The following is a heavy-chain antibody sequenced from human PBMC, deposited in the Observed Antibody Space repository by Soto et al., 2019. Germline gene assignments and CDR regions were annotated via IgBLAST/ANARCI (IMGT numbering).Heavy chain of an antibody. CDR3: AREAAAGTVWFDP. J-gene: IGHJ5*02. CDR2: IIPILGIA. CDR1: GGTFSSYT. D-gene: IGHD6-13*01. Sequence: SVKVSCKASGGTFSSYTISWVRQAPGQGLEWMGRIIPILGIANYAQKFQGRVTITADKSTSTAYMELSSLRSEDTAVYYCAREAAAGTVWFDPWGQGTLVTVSS. V-gene: IGHV1-69*04.